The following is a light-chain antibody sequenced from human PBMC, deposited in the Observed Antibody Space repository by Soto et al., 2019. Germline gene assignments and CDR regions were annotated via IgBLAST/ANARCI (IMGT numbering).Light chain of an antibody. J-gene: IGKJ3*01. CDR1: QSISSNY. CDR3: QQYSSSPPEFT. V-gene: IGKV3-20*01. CDR2: GAS. Sequence: EIVLTQSPGTLSLSPGERATLSCRASQSISSNYLAWYQQRPGQAPMLLIFGASYRATGIPDRFSGSGSGTDFTLTISRLDPEDFAVYYCQQYSSSPPEFTFGPGTRVDSK.